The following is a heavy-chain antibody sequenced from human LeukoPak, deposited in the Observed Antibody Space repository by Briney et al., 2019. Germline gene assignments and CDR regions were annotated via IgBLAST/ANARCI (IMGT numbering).Heavy chain of an antibody. CDR2: INPNSGGT. CDR1: GYTFTGYY. Sequence: GASVKVSCTDSGYTFTGYYMHWVRQAPGQGLEWMGRINPNSGGTNYAQKFQGRVTMTRDTSISTAYMELSRLRSDDTAVYYCARYSSGWHAVDYWGQGTLVTVSS. J-gene: IGHJ4*02. CDR3: ARYSSGWHAVDY. D-gene: IGHD6-19*01. V-gene: IGHV1-2*06.